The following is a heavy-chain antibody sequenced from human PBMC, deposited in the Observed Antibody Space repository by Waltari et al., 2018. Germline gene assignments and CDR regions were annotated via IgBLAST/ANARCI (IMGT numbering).Heavy chain of an antibody. V-gene: IGHV1-69*01. J-gene: IGHJ4*02. CDR1: GGTFSSYA. CDR2: IIPILGTA. CDR3: ARAKDSYDSSGYYVY. Sequence: QVQLVQSGAEVKKPGSSVKVSCKAAGGTFSSYAISWVRQAPGQGLEWMGGIIPILGTANYAQKFKGRVTITADESTSTAYMELSSLRSEDTAVYYCARAKDSYDSSGYYVYWGQGTLVTVSS. D-gene: IGHD3-22*01.